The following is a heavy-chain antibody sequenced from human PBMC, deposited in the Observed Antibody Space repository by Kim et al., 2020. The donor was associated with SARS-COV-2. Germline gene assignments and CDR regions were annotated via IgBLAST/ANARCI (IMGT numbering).Heavy chain of an antibody. Sequence: SETLSLTCTVSGGSISSSSYYWGWIRQHPGKGLEWIGSIYYSGSTYYNPSLKSRVTISVDTSKNQFSLKLSSVTAADTAVYYCARGPVGARPFDYWGQGTLVTVSS. J-gene: IGHJ4*02. CDR3: ARGPVGARPFDY. CDR2: IYYSGST. CDR1: GGSISSSSYY. V-gene: IGHV4-39*07. D-gene: IGHD1-26*01.